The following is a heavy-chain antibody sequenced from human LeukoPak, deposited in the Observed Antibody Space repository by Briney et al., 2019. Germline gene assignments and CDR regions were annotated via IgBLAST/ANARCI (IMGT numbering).Heavy chain of an antibody. J-gene: IGHJ6*03. CDR1: GGSISSSSDN. CDR2: IYYTGIT. CDR3: ARQGRATVVMYMDD. V-gene: IGHV4-39*01. D-gene: IGHD4-23*01. Sequence: PSETLSLTCTVSGGSISSSSDNWGWIRQPRRKGLGWIGCIYYTGITYYKPSVMSRVTMSVDTSKNQFSLRLSSVTAADTAMYYCARQGRATVVMYMDDWGKGTTVTVSS.